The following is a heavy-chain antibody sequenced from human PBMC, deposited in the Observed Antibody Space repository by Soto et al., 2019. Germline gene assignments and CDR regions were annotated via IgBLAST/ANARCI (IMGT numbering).Heavy chain of an antibody. V-gene: IGHV4-4*07. CDR2: IYTSGST. CDR1: GGSISSYY. Sequence: PSETLSLTCTVSGGSISSYYWSWIRQPAGKGLEWIGRIYTSGSTNYNPSLKSRVTMSVDTSKNQFSLKLSSVTAADTAVYYCARVSRGSHRSSWFDPWGQGTLVTVSS. J-gene: IGHJ5*02. D-gene: IGHD3-16*01. CDR3: ARVSRGSHRSSWFDP.